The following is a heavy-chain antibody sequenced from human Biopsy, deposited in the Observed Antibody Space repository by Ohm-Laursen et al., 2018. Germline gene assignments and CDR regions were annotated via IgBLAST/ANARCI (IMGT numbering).Heavy chain of an antibody. CDR3: AGSRGHYFNGLDV. CDR1: GASMTDYF. J-gene: IGHJ6*02. Sequence: SDTLSLTCSVSGASMTDYFWSWIWQPAGKGLEWIGRAYPSGTTDYNPSLKGRVTISIDASKNQLSLKVTSVTAADTAVFYCAGSRGHYFNGLDVWGQGTTVIVSS. CDR2: AYPSGTT. V-gene: IGHV4-4*07. D-gene: IGHD3-10*01.